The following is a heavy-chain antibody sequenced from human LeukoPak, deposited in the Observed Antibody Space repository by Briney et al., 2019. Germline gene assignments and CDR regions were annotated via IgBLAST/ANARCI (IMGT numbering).Heavy chain of an antibody. J-gene: IGHJ4*02. Sequence: GGSLRLSCAASGFKFDDYGMSWVRQAPGKGLEWVANIKQDGSEKYYVDSVKGRFTISRDNAKNLLYLQMNSLRDEDMAVYYCVREGNYASGFEYWGQGTLVTVSS. CDR2: IKQDGSEK. CDR1: GFKFDDYG. V-gene: IGHV3-7*01. D-gene: IGHD1-7*01. CDR3: VREGNYASGFEY.